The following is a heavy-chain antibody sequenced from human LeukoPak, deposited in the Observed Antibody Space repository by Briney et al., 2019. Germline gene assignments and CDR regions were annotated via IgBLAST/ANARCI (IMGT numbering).Heavy chain of an antibody. V-gene: IGHV4-39*07. Sequence: SETLSLTCTVSGGSISSNSYYWGWIRQPPGKGLEWIGSIYYSGSTYYNPSLKSRVTISVDTSKNQFSLKLSSVTAADTAVYYCARDMAAAGSYFDYWGQGTLVTVSS. J-gene: IGHJ4*02. CDR3: ARDMAAAGSYFDY. CDR1: GGSISSNSYY. D-gene: IGHD6-13*01. CDR2: IYYSGST.